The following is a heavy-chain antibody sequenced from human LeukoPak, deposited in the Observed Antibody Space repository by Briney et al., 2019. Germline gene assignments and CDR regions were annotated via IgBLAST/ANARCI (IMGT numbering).Heavy chain of an antibody. CDR3: ARHGDYCFDQ. J-gene: IGHJ4*02. CDR1: LFTLCRSW. CDR2: IKQDGTSK. Sequence: GSLRHSPAPSLFTLCRSWMGWVRPAPGKGGEWMANIKQDGTSKYCEHSLKGRFTISRDNAKNSVYLQMNSVGADDTALYYCARHGDYCFDQWGPGTLVTVSS. V-gene: IGHV3-7*01. D-gene: IGHD2-21*01.